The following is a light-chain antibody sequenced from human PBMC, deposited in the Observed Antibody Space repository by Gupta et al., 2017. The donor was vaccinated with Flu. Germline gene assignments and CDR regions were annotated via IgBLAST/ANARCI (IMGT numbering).Light chain of an antibody. CDR3: SSHAGRGTWV. CDR1: SNDVGRSNR. Sequence: SAPTQPRSVSGPPGPSVTISFTGTSNDVGRSNRVSSYPQPPAKAPKLILYDVSERASGVPGRFSVSKAGNTASLTISGPEGDEDADYYCSSHAGRGTWVFGTGTTLTVL. CDR2: DVS. V-gene: IGLV2-11*01. J-gene: IGLJ1*01.